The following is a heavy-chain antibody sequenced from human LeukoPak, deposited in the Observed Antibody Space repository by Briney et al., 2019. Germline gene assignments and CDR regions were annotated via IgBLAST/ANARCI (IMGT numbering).Heavy chain of an antibody. D-gene: IGHD6-13*01. CDR3: ARLPSSSWLNWFDP. J-gene: IGHJ5*02. CDR2: IYYSGST. CDR1: GGSISSSSYY. V-gene: IGHV4-39*01. Sequence: PSETLSLTCTVSGGSISSSSYYWGWIRQPPGKGLEWIGSIYYSGSTYYNPSLKSRVTVSVDTPKNQFSLKLNSVTAADTAVYYCARLPSSSWLNWFDPWGQGTLVTVSS.